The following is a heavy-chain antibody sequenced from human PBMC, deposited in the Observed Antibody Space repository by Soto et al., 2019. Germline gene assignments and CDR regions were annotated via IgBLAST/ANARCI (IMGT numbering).Heavy chain of an antibody. D-gene: IGHD1-26*01. V-gene: IGHV1-24*01. CDR1: GYTLTELS. CDR3: ATPVGSYHAFDI. Sequence: ASVKVSCKVSGYTLTELSMHWVRQAPGKGLEWMGGFDPEEGETIYAQKFQGRVTMTEDTSTDTAYMELSSLRSEGTAVYYCATPVGSYHAFDIWGQGTMVTVSS. CDR2: FDPEEGET. J-gene: IGHJ3*02.